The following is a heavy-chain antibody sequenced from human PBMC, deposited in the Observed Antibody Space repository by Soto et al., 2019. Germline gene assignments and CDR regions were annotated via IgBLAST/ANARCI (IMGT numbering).Heavy chain of an antibody. CDR3: ARAYGSGMYNSYYMDV. Sequence: EAQLVESGGGLVKPGGSLRLSCAASGFTFSSYNMNWVRQAPGKGLEWVASTSRSATYMQYADSVRGRFTTSRDNAKNSLYLHINNLRADDTAVYYCARAYGSGMYNSYYMDVWGKGTTVTVSS. V-gene: IGHV3-21*06. J-gene: IGHJ6*03. CDR2: TSRSATYM. CDR1: GFTFSSYN. D-gene: IGHD3-10*01.